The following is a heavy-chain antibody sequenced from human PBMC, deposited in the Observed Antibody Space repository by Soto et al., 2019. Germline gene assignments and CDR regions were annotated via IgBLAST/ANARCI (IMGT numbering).Heavy chain of an antibody. CDR3: AHRPPTGYFAH. CDR1: GFSLSTSGVG. Sequence: QITLKESGPTLVKPTQTLTLTCTFSGFSLSTSGVGVGWIRQPPGKALEWLALIYWDDDKRYSPSLKSRLTTTKDTSKTTVVLTMTTMDPVDTATYYCAHRPPTGYFAHWGQETLVTVSS. V-gene: IGHV2-5*02. CDR2: IYWDDDK. J-gene: IGHJ4*02. D-gene: IGHD3-10*01.